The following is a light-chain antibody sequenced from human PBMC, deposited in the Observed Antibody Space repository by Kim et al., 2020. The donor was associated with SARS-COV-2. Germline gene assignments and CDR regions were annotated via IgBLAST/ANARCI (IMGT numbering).Light chain of an antibody. V-gene: IGLV3-1*01. CDR3: KAWASSTWV. J-gene: IGLJ3*02. Sequence: SYELTQPPSVSVSPGQTASITCSGDKLGDKYACWYQQKPGQSPVLVIYQDSKRPSGIPERFSGSNSGNTATLTISGTQAMDEADYYCKAWASSTWVFGGG. CDR2: QDS. CDR1: KLGDKY.